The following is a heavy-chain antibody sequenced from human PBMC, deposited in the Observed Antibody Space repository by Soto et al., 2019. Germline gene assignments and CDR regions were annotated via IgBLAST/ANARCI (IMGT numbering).Heavy chain of an antibody. D-gene: IGHD1-7*01. Sequence: EVQLLESGGGLVQPGGSLRLSCAASGFTFTSYAMTWVRQAPGKGLEWVSGISGSGGSRYYADSVKGRFTISRDNSKNTVYLQIDSLRAEDTAVYYCARSLPGTYGAFDLWGQGTMVTVSS. CDR2: ISGSGGSR. J-gene: IGHJ3*01. CDR1: GFTFTSYA. V-gene: IGHV3-23*01. CDR3: ARSLPGTYGAFDL.